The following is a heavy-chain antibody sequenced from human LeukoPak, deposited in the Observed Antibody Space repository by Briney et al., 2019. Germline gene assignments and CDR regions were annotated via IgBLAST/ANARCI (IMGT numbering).Heavy chain of an antibody. CDR1: GGSFSGYY. Sequence: SETLSLTCAVYGGSFSGYYWSWIRQPPGKGLEWIGEINHSGSTNYNPSLKSRVTISVDTSKNQFSLKLSSVTAADTAVYYCARAHLTELRYFDWLLRGYYFDYWGQGTLVTVSS. V-gene: IGHV4-34*01. CDR2: INHSGST. J-gene: IGHJ4*02. D-gene: IGHD3-9*01. CDR3: ARAHLTELRYFDWLLRGYYFDY.